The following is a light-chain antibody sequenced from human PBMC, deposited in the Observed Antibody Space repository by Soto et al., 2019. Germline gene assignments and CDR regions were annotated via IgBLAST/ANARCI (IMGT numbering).Light chain of an antibody. J-gene: IGKJ1*01. V-gene: IGKV3-15*01. Sequence: EIVMKQSPATLSVSPGERATLSCRASQSVSSNLAWYQQKPGQAPRLLLYGASTRATGIPARFSGSGSGTEFTLTISSLQSEDFAVYSCQQYNNWPPWTFGQGTKVEIK. CDR1: QSVSSN. CDR3: QQYNNWPPWT. CDR2: GAS.